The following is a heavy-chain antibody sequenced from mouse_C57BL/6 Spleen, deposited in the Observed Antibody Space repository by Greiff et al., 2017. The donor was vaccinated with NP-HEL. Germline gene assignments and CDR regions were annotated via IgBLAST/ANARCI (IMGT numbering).Heavy chain of an antibody. V-gene: IGHV1-7*01. CDR3: ARGDTTVVAYFGD. Sequence: VKLVESGAELAKPGASVKLSCKASGYNFTSYWMHWVKQRPGQGLEWIGYINPSSGYTKYNQKFKDKATLTADKSSSTAYMQLSSLTYEDSAVYYCARGDTTVVAYFGDWGKGTTLTVYS. CDR2: INPSSGYT. J-gene: IGHJ2*01. D-gene: IGHD1-1*01. CDR1: GYNFTSYW.